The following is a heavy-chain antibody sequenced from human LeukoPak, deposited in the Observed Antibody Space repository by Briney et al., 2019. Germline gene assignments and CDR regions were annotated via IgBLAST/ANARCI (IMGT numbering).Heavy chain of an antibody. CDR1: GFTFSGYA. D-gene: IGHD6-19*01. Sequence: PGGSLRLSCAASGFTFSGYAMRWVRQAPGKGRECVSAIVGRGGSTYYADSVKGRFTIPRENSKNTLYLQINSLRAEETDVYYCARDGLGYSSGWYYFDYWGQGTLVTVSS. V-gene: IGHV3-23*01. CDR2: IVGRGGST. J-gene: IGHJ4*02. CDR3: ARDGLGYSSGWYYFDY.